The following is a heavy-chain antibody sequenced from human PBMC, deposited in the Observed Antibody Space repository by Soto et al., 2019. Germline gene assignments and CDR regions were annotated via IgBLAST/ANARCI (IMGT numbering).Heavy chain of an antibody. V-gene: IGHV3-48*03. CDR2: ISGSGSSI. D-gene: IGHD3-9*01. Sequence: PGGSLSLSCEASGFNFSTYEMNSVRQAPGKGLEWVSYISGSGSSIYYADSVKGRFTIYRDNAKNSLYLQMNGLRAEDTAVYYWARESDYDTFDNWGQGTLVTVSS. CDR3: ARESDYDTFDN. J-gene: IGHJ4*02. CDR1: GFNFSTYE.